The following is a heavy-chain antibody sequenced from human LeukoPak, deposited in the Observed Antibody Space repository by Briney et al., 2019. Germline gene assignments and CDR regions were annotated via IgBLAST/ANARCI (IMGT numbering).Heavy chain of an antibody. Sequence: GGSLRLSCAASGFTFSNYGMSWVRQAPGKGLEWVSSISGSGGSTYYADSVKGRFTISRDNSKNTLYLQMDSLRAEDTAVYYCAKPFHPITAIDYWGQGTLVTVSS. CDR2: ISGSGGST. D-gene: IGHD1-14*01. J-gene: IGHJ4*02. V-gene: IGHV3-23*01. CDR3: AKPFHPITAIDY. CDR1: GFTFSNYG.